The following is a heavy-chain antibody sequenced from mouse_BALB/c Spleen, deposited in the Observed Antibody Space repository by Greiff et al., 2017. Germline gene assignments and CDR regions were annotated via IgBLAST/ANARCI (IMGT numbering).Heavy chain of an antibody. CDR3: AREDYRYDVPFAY. D-gene: IGHD2-14*01. J-gene: IGHJ3*01. CDR2: ISSGSSTI. CDR1: GFTFSSYA. V-gene: IGHV5-17*02. Sequence: EVKLMESGGGLVKPGGSLKLSCAASGFTFSSYAMSWVRQTPEKGLEWVAYISSGSSTIYYADTVKGRFTISRDNPKNTLFLQMTSLRSEDTAMYYCAREDYRYDVPFAYWGQGTLVTVSA.